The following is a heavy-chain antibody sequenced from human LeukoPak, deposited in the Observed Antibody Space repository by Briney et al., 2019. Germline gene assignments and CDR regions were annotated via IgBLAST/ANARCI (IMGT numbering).Heavy chain of an antibody. CDR3: ARRPFCYYDSGGYYDY. Sequence: SETLSLTCTVSGGSISSSSYYWGWIRQPPGKGLEWIGSIYYSGSTYYNPSLKSRVTISVDTSKNQFSLKLSSVTAADMAVYYCARRPFCYYDSGGYYDYWGRETLFPVSS. CDR2: IYYSGST. D-gene: IGHD3-22*01. V-gene: IGHV4-39*01. J-gene: IGHJ4*02. CDR1: GGSISSSSYY.